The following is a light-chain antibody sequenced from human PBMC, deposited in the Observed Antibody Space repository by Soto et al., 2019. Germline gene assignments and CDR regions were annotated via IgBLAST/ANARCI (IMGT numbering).Light chain of an antibody. J-gene: IGLJ2*01. Sequence: QSVLAQPPSASGTPGQRVTISCSGSSSNIGSNFVYWYQQLPGTAPKLLIYRNNHRPSGVPDRFSCSKSGTSASLAISGLRSEDDADYYCAAWDDSLSGVGFGGGTKLTVL. V-gene: IGLV1-47*01. CDR3: AAWDDSLSGVG. CDR1: SSNIGSNF. CDR2: RNN.